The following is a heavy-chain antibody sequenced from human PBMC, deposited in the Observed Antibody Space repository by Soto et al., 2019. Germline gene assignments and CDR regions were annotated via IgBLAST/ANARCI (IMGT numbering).Heavy chain of an antibody. Sequence: QVQLQQWGAGPLRPLGTLSLTCGVSGGSFSGYYWSWIRQSPGKGLEGIGEINDRGSINYNPSLKSRVSISVDTSKNHYSLNLRSVTAADTAVYDCARESHDILTGPPWVWYFDNWGRGTLVTVSS. CDR1: GGSFSGYY. CDR2: INDRGSI. J-gene: IGHJ2*01. V-gene: IGHV4-34*01. CDR3: ARESHDILTGPPWVWYFDN. D-gene: IGHD3-9*01.